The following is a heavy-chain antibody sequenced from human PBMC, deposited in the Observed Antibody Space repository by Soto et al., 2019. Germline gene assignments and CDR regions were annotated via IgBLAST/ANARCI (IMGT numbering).Heavy chain of an antibody. CDR2: ITSSSSYI. D-gene: IGHD6-6*01. J-gene: IGHJ6*03. Sequence: EVQLVESGGGLVKPGGSLRLSCAASGFTFSSYSMNWVRQAPGKGLEWVSSITSSSSYIYYADSVKGRFTISRDNAKNSLYLQMNSLRAEDTAVYYCARGRGDSSSSEYVDYYYYYMDVWGKGTTVTVSS. CDR3: ARGRGDSSSSEYVDYYYYYMDV. CDR1: GFTFSSYS. V-gene: IGHV3-21*01.